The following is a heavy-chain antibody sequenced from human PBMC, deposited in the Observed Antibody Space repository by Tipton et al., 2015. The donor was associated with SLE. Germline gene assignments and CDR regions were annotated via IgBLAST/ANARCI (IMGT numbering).Heavy chain of an antibody. CDR1: GFTFSNCA. V-gene: IGHV3-23*01. D-gene: IGHD1/OR15-1a*01. Sequence: GSLRLSCATSGFTFSNCAISWVRQAPGKGLEWVSAISGSGARTYYADSVKGRFTISRDNSKNTLYLQMNSLRAEDTAVYYCAKDQAITGTNWFDPWGQGTLVTVSS. J-gene: IGHJ5*02. CDR3: AKDQAITGTNWFDP. CDR2: ISGSGART.